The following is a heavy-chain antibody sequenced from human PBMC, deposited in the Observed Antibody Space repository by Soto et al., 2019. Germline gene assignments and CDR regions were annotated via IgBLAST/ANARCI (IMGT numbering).Heavy chain of an antibody. J-gene: IGHJ6*02. Sequence: QVQLVQSGAEVKKPGASVKVSCKASGYTFTSYGISWVRQAPGQGLEWMGWISAYNGNTNYAQKLQGRVTMTTDTXTXXAYMELRSLRSDDTAVYYCARRTGAGTTLPLGMDVWGQGTTVTVSS. CDR1: GYTFTSYG. V-gene: IGHV1-18*01. D-gene: IGHD1-1*01. CDR2: ISAYNGNT. CDR3: ARRTGAGTTLPLGMDV.